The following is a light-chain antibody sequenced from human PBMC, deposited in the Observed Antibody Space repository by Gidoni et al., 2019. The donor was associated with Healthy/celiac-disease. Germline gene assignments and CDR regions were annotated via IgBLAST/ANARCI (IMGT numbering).Light chain of an antibody. CDR1: QSVSST. Sequence: EIVITQSQAPLSVSPGERATLSCRASQSVSSTLAWYQPKPGQAPRLIIYGVATRATGIPARFSGSGSGTEFTLTISSLQSEDFAVYYCQQYNNWPWTFGQXTKVEIK. CDR3: QQYNNWPWT. J-gene: IGKJ1*01. V-gene: IGKV3-15*01. CDR2: GVA.